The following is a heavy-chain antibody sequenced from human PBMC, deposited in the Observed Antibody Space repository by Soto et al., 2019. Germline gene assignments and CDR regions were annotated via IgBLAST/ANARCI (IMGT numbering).Heavy chain of an antibody. V-gene: IGHV3-21*01. J-gene: IGHJ4*02. CDR1: GFTFSSYS. CDR3: ARDLSSRDAGTFDY. D-gene: IGHD6-13*01. Sequence: EVKLVESGGGLVKPGGSLRLSCAASGFTFSSYSMNWVRQAPGKGLEWVSSISSSSSYIYYADSVKGRFTISRDNAKNSLYLQMNSLRAEDTAVYYCARDLSSRDAGTFDYWGQGTLVTVSS. CDR2: ISSSSSYI.